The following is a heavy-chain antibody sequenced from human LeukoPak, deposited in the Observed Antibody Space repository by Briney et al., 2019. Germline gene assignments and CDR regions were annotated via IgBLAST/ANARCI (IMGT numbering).Heavy chain of an antibody. CDR1: GYTLTELS. Sequence: ASVKVSCKVSGYTLTELSMHWVRQAPGKGLEWMGGFDPEDGETIYAQKFQGRVTMTRNTSISTAYMELSSLRSEDTAVYYCARGRPSGWEYNWFDPWGQGTLVTVSS. J-gene: IGHJ5*02. CDR3: ARGRPSGWEYNWFDP. V-gene: IGHV1-24*01. CDR2: FDPEDGET. D-gene: IGHD6-19*01.